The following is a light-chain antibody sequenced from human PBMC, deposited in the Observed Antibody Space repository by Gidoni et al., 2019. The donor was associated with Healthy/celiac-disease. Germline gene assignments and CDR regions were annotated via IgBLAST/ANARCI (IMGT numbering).Light chain of an antibody. CDR2: AAS. CDR1: QGIGSY. J-gene: IGKJ3*01. CDR3: QQLSGSPLT. V-gene: IGKV1-9*01. Sequence: DIQLTQSPSFLSASVGDRVTITCRASQGIGSYLAWYQQKPGKAPKLLIYAASTLQDGVSSRFSGSGSWTEFTLTISSLQPEDFATYSCQQLSGSPLTFGPXTKVDFK.